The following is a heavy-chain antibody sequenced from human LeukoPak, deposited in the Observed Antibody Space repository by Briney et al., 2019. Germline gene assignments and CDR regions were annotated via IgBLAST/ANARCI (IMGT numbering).Heavy chain of an antibody. V-gene: IGHV4-30-2*01. J-gene: IGHJ4*02. CDR3: ARGIMNDY. D-gene: IGHD3-16*01. Sequence: SETLSLTCTVSGASISSGDYHWSWIRQPPGKGLEWIGYIYHTGSTYYNPSLKSRVTISVDRSKNQFSLNLSSVTAADTAVYYCARGIMNDYWGQGTLVTVSS. CDR1: GASISSGDYH. CDR2: IYHTGST.